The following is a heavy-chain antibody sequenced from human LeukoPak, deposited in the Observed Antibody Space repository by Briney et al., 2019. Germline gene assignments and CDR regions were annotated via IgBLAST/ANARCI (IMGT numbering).Heavy chain of an antibody. CDR3: TRETLGFGGDCSGG. Sequence: GGSLRLSCAASGFSLSSFEWNWVRQAPGKGLEWISYIDTSGSTTFYADSVKGRFTTSRDNAKNSLFLQMRSLSAEDTAHYYGTRETLGFGGDCSGGWGQGTRVTASS. CDR2: IDTSGSTT. J-gene: IGHJ4*02. V-gene: IGHV3-48*03. CDR1: GFSLSSFE. D-gene: IGHD2-21*02.